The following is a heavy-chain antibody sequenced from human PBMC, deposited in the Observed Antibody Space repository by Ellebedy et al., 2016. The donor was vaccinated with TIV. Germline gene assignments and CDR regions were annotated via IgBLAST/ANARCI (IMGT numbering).Heavy chain of an antibody. CDR2: IKQDGSEK. CDR1: GFTFSSYW. V-gene: IGHV3-7*03. CDR3: ARDSTYYDILTGYYNSYYFDY. D-gene: IGHD3-9*01. J-gene: IGHJ4*02. Sequence: PGGSLRLSCAASGFTFSSYWMSWVCQAPGKGLDWVANIKQDGSEKYYVDSVKGRFTISRDNAKNSLYLQMNSLRAEDTAVDYCARDSTYYDILTGYYNSYYFDYWGQGTLVTVSS.